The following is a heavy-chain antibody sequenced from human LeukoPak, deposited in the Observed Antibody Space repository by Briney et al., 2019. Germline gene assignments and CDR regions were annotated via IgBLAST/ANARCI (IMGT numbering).Heavy chain of an antibody. Sequence: PGGSLRLSCAASGFTFSDYYMSWIRQAPGKGLEWVSYISSSGSTIYYADSVKGRFAISRDNAKNSLYLQMNSLRAEDTAVYYCARDWDSSSWEILGYFDYWGQGTLVTVSS. CDR2: ISSSGSTI. V-gene: IGHV3-11*01. CDR3: ARDWDSSSWEILGYFDY. J-gene: IGHJ4*02. CDR1: GFTFSDYY. D-gene: IGHD6-13*01.